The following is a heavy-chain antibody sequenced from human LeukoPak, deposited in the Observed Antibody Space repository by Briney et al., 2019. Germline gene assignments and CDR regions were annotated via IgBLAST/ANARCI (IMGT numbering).Heavy chain of an antibody. J-gene: IGHJ5*02. Sequence: SETLSLTCTVSGGSISSYYWSWLRQPPGKGLEWIGYIYYSGSTNYNPSLKSRVTISVDTSKNQFSLKLSSVTAADTAVYYCARDPSGEWDRFDPWGQGTLLTVSS. CDR3: ARDPSGEWDRFDP. D-gene: IGHD3-16*01. CDR1: GGSISSYY. CDR2: IYYSGST. V-gene: IGHV4-59*01.